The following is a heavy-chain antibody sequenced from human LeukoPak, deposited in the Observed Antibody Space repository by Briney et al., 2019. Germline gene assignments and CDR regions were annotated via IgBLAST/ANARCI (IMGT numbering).Heavy chain of an antibody. D-gene: IGHD2-15*01. CDR3: ARGVVAATFYYYMDV. V-gene: IGHV1-2*02. CDR2: INPSSGGT. CDR1: GYTFTGYY. J-gene: IGHJ6*03. Sequence: ASVKVSCKPSGYTFTGYYIQWARQAPGQGLEWIGWINPSSGGTNYAPKFQGRVTMTRDTSISTAYMDLSRLRSDDTAVYFCARGVVAATFYYYMDVWGKGTTVTVSS.